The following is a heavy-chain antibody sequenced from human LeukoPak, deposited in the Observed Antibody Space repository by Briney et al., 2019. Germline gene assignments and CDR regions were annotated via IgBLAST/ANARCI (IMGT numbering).Heavy chain of an antibody. Sequence: SETLSLTCTVSGGSISSGGYYWSWIRQHPGKGLEWIGYIYYSGSTYYNPSLKSRVTISVDTSKNQFFLKLSSVTAADTAVYYCARALPENYYDSSGYSFDYWGQGTLVTVSS. J-gene: IGHJ4*02. CDR3: ARALPENYYDSSGYSFDY. CDR1: GGSISSGGYY. D-gene: IGHD3-22*01. V-gene: IGHV4-31*03. CDR2: IYYSGST.